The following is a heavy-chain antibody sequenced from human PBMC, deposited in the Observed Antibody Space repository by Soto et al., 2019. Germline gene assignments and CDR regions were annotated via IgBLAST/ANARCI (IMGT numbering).Heavy chain of an antibody. V-gene: IGHV4-31*03. J-gene: IGHJ4*02. CDR1: GGSISSGGYY. Sequence: QVQLQESGPGLVKPSQTLSLTCTVSGGSISSGGYYWSWIRQHPGKGLEWIGYIYYSGSTYNPSLKSRVTISVDTSKNQFSLKLSSVTAADTAVYYCARGGRRGVQTHWGQGTLVTVSS. CDR2: IYYSGST. CDR3: ARGGRRGVQTH. D-gene: IGHD3-10*01.